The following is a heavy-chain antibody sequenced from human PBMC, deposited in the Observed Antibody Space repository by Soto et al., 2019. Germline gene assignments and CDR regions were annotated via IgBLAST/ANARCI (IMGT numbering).Heavy chain of an antibody. CDR1: GFTFSDHY. D-gene: IGHD3-16*01. CDR2: TRDKTNSYTT. CDR3: ARATVGTYYFAY. V-gene: IGHV3-72*01. J-gene: IGHJ4*02. Sequence: EVQLVESGGGLVQPGGSLRLSCAASGFTFSDHYMDWVRQAPGKGLEWVGRTRDKTNSYTTEYAASVKGRFTISRDDSKSSLYLQMNSLKTEDTAVYYCARATVGTYYFAYWGQGTLVTVSS.